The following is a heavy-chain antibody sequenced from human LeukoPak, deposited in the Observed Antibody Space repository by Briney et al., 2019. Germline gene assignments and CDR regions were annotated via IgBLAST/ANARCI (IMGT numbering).Heavy chain of an antibody. CDR1: GFTFSDYY. Sequence: GGSLRLSCAASGFTFSDYYMSWIRQAPGKGLEWVSYISDSGNSIQYADSVRGRFTISRDNAKNSLYLQMNSLRAEDTAVYYCARCSRKSYYYMDVWGKGTTVTVSS. V-gene: IGHV3-11*01. CDR3: ARCSRKSYYYMDV. CDR2: ISDSGNSI. D-gene: IGHD6-13*01. J-gene: IGHJ6*03.